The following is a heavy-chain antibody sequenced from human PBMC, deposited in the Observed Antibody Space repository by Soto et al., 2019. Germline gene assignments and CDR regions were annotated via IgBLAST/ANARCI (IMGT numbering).Heavy chain of an antibody. J-gene: IGHJ4*02. CDR3: ARIDGYTYPNDY. Sequence: GGSLRLSCAASGFTFSAYSMSWVRQAPGKGLEWVSSITSRSDYIYYADSLKGRFTISRDNTKNSLYLQMHSLRAEDTAFYYCARIDGYTYPNDYWGQGTLVTVSS. V-gene: IGHV3-21*01. CDR2: ITSRSDYI. D-gene: IGHD5-12*01. CDR1: GFTFSAYS.